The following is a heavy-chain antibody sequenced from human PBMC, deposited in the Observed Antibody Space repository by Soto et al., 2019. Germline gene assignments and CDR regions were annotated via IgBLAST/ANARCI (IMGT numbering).Heavy chain of an antibody. CDR3: AREQLLGWYYGMDV. CDR1: GYTFTSYD. CDR2: MNPNSGNT. V-gene: IGHV1-8*01. D-gene: IGHD2-2*01. Sequence: ASVKVSCKASGYTFTSYDINWVRQATGQGLEWMGWMNPNSGNTGYAQKFQGRVTTTRNTSISTAYMELSSLRSEDTAVYYCAREQLLGWYYGMDVWGQGTTVTVSS. J-gene: IGHJ6*02.